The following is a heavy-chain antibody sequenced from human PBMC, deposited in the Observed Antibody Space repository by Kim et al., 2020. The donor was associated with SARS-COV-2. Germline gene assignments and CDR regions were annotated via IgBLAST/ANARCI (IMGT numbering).Heavy chain of an antibody. CDR2: IYYSGST. J-gene: IGHJ3*02. CDR1: GGSISSGGYY. V-gene: IGHV4-31*03. Sequence: SETLSLTCTVSGGSISSGGYYWSWIRQHPGKGLEWIGCIYYSGSTYYNPSLKSRVTISVDTSKNQFSLKLSSVTAADTAVYYCARAKNMIVVVIGAFDIWGQGTMVTVSS. CDR3: ARAKNMIVVVIGAFDI. D-gene: IGHD3-22*01.